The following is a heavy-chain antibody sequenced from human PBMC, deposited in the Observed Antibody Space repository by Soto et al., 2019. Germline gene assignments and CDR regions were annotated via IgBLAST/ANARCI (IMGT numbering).Heavy chain of an antibody. J-gene: IGHJ4*02. D-gene: IGHD3-10*01. CDR1: GDTFNFYS. CDR2: INPILSMS. V-gene: IGHV1-69*02. CDR3: ATSYGSGYRAFDS. Sequence: QVQLVQSGADVQRPGSSGRVSCKASGDTFNFYSINWVRQAPGLGLQWMGRINPILSMSNYAPRFQGRVTMTADKSTSTAYMELSSLRSEDTAMYYCATSYGSGYRAFDSWGQGALVTVSS.